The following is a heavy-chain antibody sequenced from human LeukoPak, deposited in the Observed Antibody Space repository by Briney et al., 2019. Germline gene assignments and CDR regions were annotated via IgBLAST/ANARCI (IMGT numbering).Heavy chain of an antibody. J-gene: IGHJ5*02. CDR3: ATTRYSSSWYWFDP. Sequence: ASVKVSCKASGYSFTSYAMHWVRQAPGQRLEWMGWINAGNGNTKYSQEFQGRVTITRDTSASTAYMELSSLRSEDMAVYYCATTRYSSSWYWFDPWGQGTLVTVSS. D-gene: IGHD6-13*01. V-gene: IGHV1-3*03. CDR1: GYSFTSYA. CDR2: INAGNGNT.